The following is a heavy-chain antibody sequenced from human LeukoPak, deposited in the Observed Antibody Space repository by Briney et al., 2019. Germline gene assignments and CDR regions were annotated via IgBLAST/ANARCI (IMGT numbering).Heavy chain of an antibody. J-gene: IGHJ6*02. Sequence: GASVKVSCKASGGTFSSYAISWVRQAPGQGLEWMGRIIPILGIANYAQKFQGRVTITADKSTSTAYMELSSLRSEDTAVYYCARTLPYYDFWSGYYFNYYYGMDVWGQGTTVTVSS. D-gene: IGHD3-3*01. CDR1: GGTFSSYA. CDR2: IIPILGIA. V-gene: IGHV1-69*04. CDR3: ARTLPYYDFWSGYYFNYYYGMDV.